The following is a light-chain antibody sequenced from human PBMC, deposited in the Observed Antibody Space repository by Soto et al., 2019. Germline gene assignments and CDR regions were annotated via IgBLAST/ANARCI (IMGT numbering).Light chain of an antibody. CDR3: QQYNYWPVT. CDR1: QSVTSN. CDR2: YAS. V-gene: IGKV3-15*01. J-gene: IGKJ4*01. Sequence: EIVMTQSPATLSVSPGERVTFSCRASQSVTSNLAWYQHKPGQAPRLLISYASTGATGIPARFSGSGSGTDFTLTINSLQSEDFAIYYCQQYNYWPVTFGGGTKVDIK.